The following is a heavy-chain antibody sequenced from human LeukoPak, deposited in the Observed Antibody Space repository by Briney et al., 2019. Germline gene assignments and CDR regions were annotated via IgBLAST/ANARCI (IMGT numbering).Heavy chain of an antibody. CDR2: ISDDGGST. V-gene: IGHV3-43*02. Sequence: GGSLRLSCAASGFTFEDYAMHWVRQAPGKGLEWVSLISDDGGSTHYADPVKGRFTISRENAKNSVYLQVNSLRAGDTAVYYCARLGWFGETQYGMDVWGQGTTVTVSS. D-gene: IGHD3-10*01. J-gene: IGHJ6*02. CDR3: ARLGWFGETQYGMDV. CDR1: GFTFEDYA.